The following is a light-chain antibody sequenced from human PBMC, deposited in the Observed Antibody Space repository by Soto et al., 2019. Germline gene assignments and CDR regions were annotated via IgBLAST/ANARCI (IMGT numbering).Light chain of an antibody. CDR2: AAS. CDR1: QGISSY. Sequence: IQMTQSPSAMSASTGDRVTIACRASQGISSYLAWYQQKPGKAPKLLIYAASTLQSGVPSRFSGSGSGTDFTLTISCLQSEDFATYYCQQYYSYPPTFGQGTKVDIK. J-gene: IGKJ1*01. V-gene: IGKV1-8*01. CDR3: QQYYSYPPT.